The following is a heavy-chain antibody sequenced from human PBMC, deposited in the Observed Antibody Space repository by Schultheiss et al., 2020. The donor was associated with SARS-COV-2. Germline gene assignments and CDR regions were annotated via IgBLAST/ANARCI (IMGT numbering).Heavy chain of an antibody. Sequence: SETLSLTCTVSGGSISSTNYYWTWIRQHPGRGLEWIGEVNRLGVTNYNPSLKSRVTMSLDTSKSQVSLNLKSVTAADAAVYYCARGSRIGIVGPADSWGQGTVVTVSS. CDR3: ARGSRIGIVGPADS. V-gene: IGHV4-39*07. CDR1: GGSISSTNYY. D-gene: IGHD1-26*01. CDR2: VNRLGVT. J-gene: IGHJ4*02.